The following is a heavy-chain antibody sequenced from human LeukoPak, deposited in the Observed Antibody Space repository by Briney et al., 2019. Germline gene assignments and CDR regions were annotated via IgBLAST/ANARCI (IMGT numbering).Heavy chain of an antibody. Sequence: SETLSLTCAVYGGSFSGYYWSWIRQPPGKGLEWIGEINHSGSTNYNPSLKSRVTISVDTSKNQFSLKLSSVTAADTAVYYCARGDGGSSEYYFDYWGQGTLDTVSS. V-gene: IGHV4-34*01. CDR3: ARGDGGSSEYYFDY. J-gene: IGHJ4*02. D-gene: IGHD2-15*01. CDR2: INHSGST. CDR1: GGSFSGYY.